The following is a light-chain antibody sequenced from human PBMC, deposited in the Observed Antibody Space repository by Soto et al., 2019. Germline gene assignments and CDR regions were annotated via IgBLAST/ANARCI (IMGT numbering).Light chain of an antibody. CDR2: DDS. Sequence: SYELTQPPSVSVAPGQTARITCGGNNIGSKSVHWYQQKPGQAPVLVDYDDSDRPSGIPERFSGSNSGNTATLTNSRAEAGEDADYYCQVWDSSSGHYVFGTGTKVTVL. CDR1: NIGSKS. CDR3: QVWDSSSGHYV. V-gene: IGLV3-21*02. J-gene: IGLJ1*01.